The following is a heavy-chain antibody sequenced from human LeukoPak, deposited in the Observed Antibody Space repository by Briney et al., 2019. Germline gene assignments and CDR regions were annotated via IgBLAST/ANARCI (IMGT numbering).Heavy chain of an antibody. D-gene: IGHD4-17*01. CDR3: ARVYGDFDY. CDR2: INSDGSST. J-gene: IGHJ4*02. V-gene: IGHV3-74*01. Sequence: GGSLRLSCAASGLTFSNYWMHWVRQAPGKGLVWVSRINSDGSSTTYADSVKGRFTISRDNAKNTLYLQMNSLRADDTAVYYCARVYGDFDYWGQGTLVTVSS. CDR1: GLTFSNYW.